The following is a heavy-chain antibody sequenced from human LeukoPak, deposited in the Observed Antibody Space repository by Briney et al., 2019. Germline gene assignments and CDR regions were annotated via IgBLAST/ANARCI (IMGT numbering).Heavy chain of an antibody. J-gene: IGHJ4*02. D-gene: IGHD4-17*01. Sequence: SVKVSCKASGGTFSSYAISWVRQAPGQGLEWMGRIIPILGIANYAQKFQGRVTITADKSTGTACMELSSLRSEDTAVYYCAKTRPYGDSFDYWGQGTLVTVSS. V-gene: IGHV1-69*04. CDR1: GGTFSSYA. CDR2: IIPILGIA. CDR3: AKTRPYGDSFDY.